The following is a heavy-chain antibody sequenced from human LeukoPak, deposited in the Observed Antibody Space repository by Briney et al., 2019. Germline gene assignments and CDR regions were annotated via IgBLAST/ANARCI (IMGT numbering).Heavy chain of an antibody. CDR1: GFIFRNCG. J-gene: IGHJ4*02. Sequence: GGSLRLSCAASGFIFRNCGMHWVRQAPGKGLEWVAVISIDGSEKYYADSVRGRFTISRDNSKNTLYLQMNSLRGDDTAVYYCANPQSRGYDYLDYWGQGTLVTVSS. CDR3: ANPQSRGYDYLDY. CDR2: ISIDGSEK. D-gene: IGHD5-12*01. V-gene: IGHV3-30*18.